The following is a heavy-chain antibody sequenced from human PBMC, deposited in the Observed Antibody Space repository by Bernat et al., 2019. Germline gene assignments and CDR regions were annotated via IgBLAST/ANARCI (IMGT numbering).Heavy chain of an antibody. J-gene: IGHJ4*02. CDR2: ITYDEANK. V-gene: IGHV3-30*03. CDR1: GFAFSTYG. D-gene: IGHD3-10*01. CDR3: ARDSVRAPDEY. Sequence: QVQLVESGGGVVQPGRSLRLSCEASGFAFSTYGMHWVRQAPGKGPEWVAVITYDEANKFYGASVKGRFTISRDISKSTVYLQMDSLRVEDTAVYYCARDSVRAPDEYWGQGTPVTVSS.